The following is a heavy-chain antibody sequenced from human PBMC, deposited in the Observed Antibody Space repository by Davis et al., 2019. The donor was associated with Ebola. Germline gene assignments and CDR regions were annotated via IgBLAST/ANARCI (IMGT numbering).Heavy chain of an antibody. CDR2: IYYSGTT. D-gene: IGHD5-12*01. CDR3: ARLIVATGGYDI. J-gene: IGHJ4*02. CDR1: GGSIRTSDYY. V-gene: IGHV4-39*01. Sequence: MPGGSLRLSCTVSGGSIRTSDYYWGWIRQPPGKGLESIGNIYYSGTTYYNPSPKSRVIISVDTSKNQFSLKLDSVTAADTAVYYCARLIVATGGYDIWGQGTRVTVSS.